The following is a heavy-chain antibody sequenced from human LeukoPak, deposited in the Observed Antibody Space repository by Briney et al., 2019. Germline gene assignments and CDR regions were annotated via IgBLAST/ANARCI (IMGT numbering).Heavy chain of an antibody. CDR2: IYYSGCT. CDR1: GGSISSGGYY. CDR3: ARDEYYDFWSGYPYGMDV. D-gene: IGHD3-3*01. V-gene: IGHV4-31*03. J-gene: IGHJ6*02. Sequence: SETLSLTCTVSGGSISSGGYYWSWIRQHPGKGLEWIGYIYYSGCTYYNPSLKSRVTISVDTSKNQFSLKLSSVTAADTAVYYCARDEYYDFWSGYPYGMDVWGQGTTVTVSS.